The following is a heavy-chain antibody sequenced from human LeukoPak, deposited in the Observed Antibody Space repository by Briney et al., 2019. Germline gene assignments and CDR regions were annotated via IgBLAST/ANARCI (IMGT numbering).Heavy chain of an antibody. Sequence: GGSLRLSCAASGFTVSSNYMSWVRQAPGKGLEWVSAISGSGGSTYYADSVKGRFTISRDNSKNTLYLQMNSLRAEDTAVYYCAKVGDRDWELPYYFDYWGQGTLVTVSS. V-gene: IGHV3-23*01. CDR1: GFTVSSNY. J-gene: IGHJ4*02. D-gene: IGHD1-26*01. CDR2: ISGSGGST. CDR3: AKVGDRDWELPYYFDY.